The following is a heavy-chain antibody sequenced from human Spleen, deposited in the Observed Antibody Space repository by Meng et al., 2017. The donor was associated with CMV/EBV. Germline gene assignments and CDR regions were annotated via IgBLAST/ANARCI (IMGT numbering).Heavy chain of an antibody. Sequence: GESLKISCAASGFTFSDYYMIWIRQAPGKGLEWVSYISSESTTTYYADSVKGRFTISRDNAKNSLYLQMNSLRAEDTAVYYCARDDFWGGGHPFFYGLDVWGQGTTVTVSS. D-gene: IGHD3-3*01. V-gene: IGHV3-11*04. CDR2: ISSESTTT. CDR1: GFTFSDYY. CDR3: ARDDFWGGGHPFFYGLDV. J-gene: IGHJ6*02.